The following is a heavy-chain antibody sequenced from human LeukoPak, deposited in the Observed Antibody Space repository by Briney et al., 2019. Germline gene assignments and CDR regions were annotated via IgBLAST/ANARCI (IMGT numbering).Heavy chain of an antibody. CDR3: ARNAGARLLSYFGF. J-gene: IGHJ4*02. CDR2: ISGSGDSS. D-gene: IGHD6-25*01. V-gene: IGHV3-23*01. Sequence: GGSLRLSCAASGFAFSTYAMSWVRQAPGKGLERVSVISGSGDSSDYADSVRGRFTISRDNSKNTLSLQMNSLTADDTAVYYCARNAGARLLSYFGFWGQGTLVSVSS. CDR1: GFAFSTYA.